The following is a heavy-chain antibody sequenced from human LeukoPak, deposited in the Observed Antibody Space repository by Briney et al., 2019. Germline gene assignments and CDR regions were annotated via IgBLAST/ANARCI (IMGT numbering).Heavy chain of an antibody. J-gene: IGHJ6*02. CDR1: GFTFSSYA. V-gene: IGHV3-30-3*01. CDR2: ISYDGSNK. D-gene: IGHD3-3*01. Sequence: GRSLRLSCAASGFTFSSYAMHRVRQAPGKGLEWVAVISYDGSNKYYADSVKGRFTISRDNSKNTLYLQMNSLRAEDTAVYYCARGPYDFWSGYPYYYYGMDVWGQGTTVTVSS. CDR3: ARGPYDFWSGYPYYYYGMDV.